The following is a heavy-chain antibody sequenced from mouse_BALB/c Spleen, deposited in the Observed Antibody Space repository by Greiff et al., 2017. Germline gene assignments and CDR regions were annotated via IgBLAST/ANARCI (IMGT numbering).Heavy chain of an antibody. Sequence: VQLVESAAELARPGASVKMSCKASGYTFTSYTMHWVKQRPGQGLEWIGYINPSSGYTEYNQKFKDKTTLTADKSSSTAYMQLSSLTSEDSAVYYCARGKGELYYFDYWGQGTTLTVSS. J-gene: IGHJ2*01. CDR1: GYTFTSYT. CDR2: INPSSGYT. V-gene: IGHV1-4*02. CDR3: ARGKGELYYFDY.